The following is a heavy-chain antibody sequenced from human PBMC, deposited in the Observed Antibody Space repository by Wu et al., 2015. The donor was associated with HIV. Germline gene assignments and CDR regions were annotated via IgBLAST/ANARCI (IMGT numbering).Heavy chain of an antibody. D-gene: IGHD3-10*01. CDR2: ITGYNGNT. J-gene: IGHJ4*02. Sequence: QGQVVQSGAELKKPGASVKVSCKTSGYTFINYGISWVRQAPGQGLEWMGWITGYNGNTNYAPKFQGRLTLTTDTSTSTAYMELKSLTSDDTAVYFCARAGYYGSGSRAAFDYWGQGTLGHRLL. V-gene: IGHV1-18*01. CDR3: ARAGYYGSGSRAAFDY. CDR1: GYTFINYG.